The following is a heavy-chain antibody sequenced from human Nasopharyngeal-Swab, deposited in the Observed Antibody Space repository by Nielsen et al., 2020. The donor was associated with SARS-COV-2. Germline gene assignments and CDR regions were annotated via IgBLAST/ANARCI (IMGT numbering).Heavy chain of an antibody. D-gene: IGHD4-17*01. Sequence: ASVKVSCKASGYSFNNHAINWVRQAPGQGLEWMGWINTNTGNPTYAQGFAGRFVFSLDTSVSTAYPQISSLKTEDTAVYYCAREDDYADYYWFDPWGQGTLVTVSS. CDR2: INTNTGNP. V-gene: IGHV7-4-1*02. CDR3: AREDDYADYYWFDP. CDR1: GYSFNNHA. J-gene: IGHJ5*02.